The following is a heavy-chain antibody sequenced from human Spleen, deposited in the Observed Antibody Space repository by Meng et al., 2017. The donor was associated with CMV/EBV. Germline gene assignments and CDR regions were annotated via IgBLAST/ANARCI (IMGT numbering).Heavy chain of an antibody. J-gene: IGHJ4*02. V-gene: IGHV3-11*04. CDR3: ARASGAYRPFDS. Sequence: WAASGFTFSEYYMSWIRQAPGKGLEWISFISGSGSTRFYSDSVKGRFTISRDNAKNSLYLQMNSLRVEDTAVFFCARASGAYRPFDSWGQGTLVTVSS. D-gene: IGHD1-26*01. CDR1: GFTFSEYY. CDR2: ISGSGSTR.